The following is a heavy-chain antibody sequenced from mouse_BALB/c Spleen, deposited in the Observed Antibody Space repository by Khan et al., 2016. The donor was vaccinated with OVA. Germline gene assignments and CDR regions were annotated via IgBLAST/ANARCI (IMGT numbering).Heavy chain of an antibody. Sequence: VQLQESGAELAKPGASVKMSCKASGHTFSNYWIHWVKQRPGQGLEWIGYINPSSGHTYYNQTFNDKATLTTAKSSSTAYMQLSSLTSEDSAVYYCARDRIDYWGQSTTLTVSS. J-gene: IGHJ2*01. CDR3: ARDRIDY. CDR2: INPSSGHT. CDR1: GHTFSNYW. V-gene: IGHV1-7*01.